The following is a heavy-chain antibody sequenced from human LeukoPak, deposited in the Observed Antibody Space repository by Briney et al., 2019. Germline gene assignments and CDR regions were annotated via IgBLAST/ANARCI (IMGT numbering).Heavy chain of an antibody. CDR1: GGSFSGYY. J-gene: IGHJ4*02. V-gene: IGHV4-34*01. CDR3: ASLMSARSKSHDY. CDR2: INHSGST. Sequence: SETLSLTRAVYGGSFSGYYWSWIRQPPGKGLEWIGEINHSGSTNYNPSLKSRVTISVDTSKNQFSLKLSSVTAADTAVYYCASLMSARSKSHDYWGQGTLVTVSS. D-gene: IGHD6-6*01.